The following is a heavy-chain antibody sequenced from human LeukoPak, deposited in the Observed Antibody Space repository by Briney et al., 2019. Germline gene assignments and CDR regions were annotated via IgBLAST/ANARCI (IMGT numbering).Heavy chain of an antibody. Sequence: ASVKVSCKASGYTFTSYYMHWVRQAPGQGLEWMGLINPSGSSTSYAQKFQGRLSLTRDMSTSTDYMELSSLRSEDTAVYYCARDRYASGSYYNPNNCFDPWGQGTLVTVSS. CDR2: INPSGSST. CDR1: GYTFTSYY. CDR3: ARDRYASGSYYNPNNCFDP. J-gene: IGHJ5*02. D-gene: IGHD3-10*01. V-gene: IGHV1-46*01.